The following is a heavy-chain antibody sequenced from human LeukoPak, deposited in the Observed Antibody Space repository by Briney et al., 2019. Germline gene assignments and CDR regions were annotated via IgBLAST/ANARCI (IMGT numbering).Heavy chain of an antibody. Sequence: GGSLRLSCAASGFTFNNYEMNWVRQAPGKGLEWVSYISSSGSTIYYADSVKGRFTISRDNAKNSLYLQMNSLRAEDTAVYYCAREDGYNPGGFDYWGQGTLVTVSS. CDR2: ISSSGSTI. CDR3: AREDGYNPGGFDY. D-gene: IGHD5-24*01. J-gene: IGHJ4*02. V-gene: IGHV3-48*03. CDR1: GFTFNNYE.